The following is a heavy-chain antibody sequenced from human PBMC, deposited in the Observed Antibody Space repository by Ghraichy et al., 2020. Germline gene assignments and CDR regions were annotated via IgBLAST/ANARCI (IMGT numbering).Heavy chain of an antibody. V-gene: IGHV3-20*01. CDR1: GFTFDDYG. CDR3: ARWGYSGTFFDI. CDR2: INWNGGST. J-gene: IGHJ3*02. Sequence: GGSLRLSCAASGFTFDDYGMSWVRQAPGKGLELVSGINWNGGSTGYADSVKCRFTISRDNAKNSLYLQMNSLRAEDTALYHCARWGYSGTFFDIWGQGTMVTVSS. D-gene: IGHD5-12*01.